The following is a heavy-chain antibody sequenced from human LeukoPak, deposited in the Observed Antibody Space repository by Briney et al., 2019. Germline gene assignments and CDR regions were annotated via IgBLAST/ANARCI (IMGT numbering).Heavy chain of an antibody. D-gene: IGHD1-26*01. Sequence: PGGSLRLSCAASGFSLSSYGMSWVRQAPGKGLEWVGVIRSKAYGGTAEYAASVKGRFTISRDDSKSIAYLQMSSLKTEDTAVYYCTSDEGEDTSYWGQGTLVTVSS. CDR1: GFSLSSYG. CDR2: IRSKAYGGTA. V-gene: IGHV3-49*04. CDR3: TSDEGEDTSY. J-gene: IGHJ4*02.